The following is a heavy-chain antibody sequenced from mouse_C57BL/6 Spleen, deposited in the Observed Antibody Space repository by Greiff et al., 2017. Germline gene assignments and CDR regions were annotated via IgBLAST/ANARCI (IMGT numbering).Heavy chain of an antibody. Sequence: DVKLVESGAELVRPGASVKLSCTASGFNIKDDYMHWVKQRPEQGLEWIGWIDPENGDTEYASKFQGKATITADTSSNTAYLQLSSLTSEDTAVYYCTTPTRAYWGQGTLVTVSA. J-gene: IGHJ3*01. CDR3: TTPTRAY. CDR2: IDPENGDT. CDR1: GFNIKDDY. V-gene: IGHV14-4*01.